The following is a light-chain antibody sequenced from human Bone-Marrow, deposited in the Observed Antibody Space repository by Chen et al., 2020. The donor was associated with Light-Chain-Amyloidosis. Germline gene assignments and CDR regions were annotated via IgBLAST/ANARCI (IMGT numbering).Light chain of an antibody. CDR3: CSYAITNTLF. J-gene: IGLJ1*01. V-gene: IGLV2-14*01. CDR2: AVT. Sequence: QSALTQPASVSGSPGQSITIACTGTSSDVGGDNHVSWYQQHPDKVPKLMISAVTDRPSWVPDRFSGSNSDNTASLTISGLQAEDGADYFCCSYAITNTLFFGSVTRVTVL. CDR1: SSDVGGDNH.